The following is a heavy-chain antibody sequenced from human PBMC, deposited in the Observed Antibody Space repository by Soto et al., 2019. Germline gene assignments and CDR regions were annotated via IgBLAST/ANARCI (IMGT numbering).Heavy chain of an antibody. CDR2: IIPIFGTA. CDR1: GGTFSSYA. CDR3: ARGDFRGVITYYYYYGTDV. V-gene: IGHV1-69*13. D-gene: IGHD3-10*01. J-gene: IGHJ6*02. Sequence: GASVKVSCKASGGTFSSYAISWVRQAPGQGLEWMGGIIPIFGTANYAQKFQGRVTITADESTSTAYMELSSLRSEDTAVYYCARGDFRGVITYYYYYGTDVWGQGTTVTVSS.